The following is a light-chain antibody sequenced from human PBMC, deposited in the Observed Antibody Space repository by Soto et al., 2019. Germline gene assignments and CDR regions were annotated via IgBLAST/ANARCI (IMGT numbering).Light chain of an antibody. V-gene: IGLV2-18*02. J-gene: IGLJ1*01. CDR1: SSDVGSYNR. Sequence: QSALTQPPSVSGSPGQSVTISCTGTSSDVGSYNRVSWYQQPPGTAPKLMIYEVSNRPSGVPDRFSGSKSGNTASLTISGLQADDEADYYCSSYTSTSTFVCGSGNKVTVL. CDR3: SSYTSTSTFV. CDR2: EVS.